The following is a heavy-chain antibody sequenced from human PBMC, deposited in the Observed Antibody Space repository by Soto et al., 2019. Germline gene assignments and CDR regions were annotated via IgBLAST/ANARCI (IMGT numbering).Heavy chain of an antibody. V-gene: IGHV5-10-1*01. D-gene: IGHD3-22*01. Sequence: PGESLKISCKGSGYSFAGYWITCGRQKPGKGLEWMGRIDPSDSQTYYSPSFRGHVTISVTKSITTVFLQWSSLRASDTAMYYCARQIYDSDTGPNFQYYFDSWGQGTPVTVSS. J-gene: IGHJ4*02. CDR3: ARQIYDSDTGPNFQYYFDS. CDR1: GYSFAGYW. CDR2: IDPSDSQT.